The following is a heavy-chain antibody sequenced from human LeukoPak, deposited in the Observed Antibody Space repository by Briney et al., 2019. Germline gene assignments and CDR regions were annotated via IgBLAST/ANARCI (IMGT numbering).Heavy chain of an antibody. D-gene: IGHD6-13*01. CDR2: ISTYNGNT. Sequence: ASVKVSCKASGYTFTSYGIIWERQAPGQGLEWMGWISTYNGNTNYAQKIQGRVTMTTDTSTSTAYMELRSLRSDDTAVYYCARDLPYSSSWESIDYWGQGTLVTVSS. CDR3: ARDLPYSSSWESIDY. CDR1: GYTFTSYG. V-gene: IGHV1-18*01. J-gene: IGHJ4*02.